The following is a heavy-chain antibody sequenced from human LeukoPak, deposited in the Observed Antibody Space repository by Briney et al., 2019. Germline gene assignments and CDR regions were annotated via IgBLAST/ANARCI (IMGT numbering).Heavy chain of an antibody. V-gene: IGHV4-34*01. CDR3: ARGNGYCSSTSCPHWFDP. J-gene: IGHJ5*02. D-gene: IGHD2-2*01. CDR1: GGSFSGYY. CDR2: INHTGYI. Sequence: PSETLSLTCAVYGGSFSGYYWSLIRQPPGKGLEWIGEINHTGYINYNPSLKSRVTISVDTSKKQFSLKLNSVTAADTAVYYCARGNGYCSSTSCPHWFDPWGQGTLVTVSS.